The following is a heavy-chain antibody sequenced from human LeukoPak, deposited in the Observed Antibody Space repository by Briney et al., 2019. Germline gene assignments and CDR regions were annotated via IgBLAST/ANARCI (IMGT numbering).Heavy chain of an antibody. CDR2: ITPNSGGT. J-gene: IGHJ3*02. Sequence: ASVKVSCKASGYTFTGYYMHWVRQAPGQGLEWMGWITPNSGGTNYAQKFQGRVTMTSDTSISTAYMELSRLRSNDTAVYYCVRVYRWLHPNDAFDIWGQGTMVTVSS. D-gene: IGHD5-12*01. CDR3: VRVYRWLHPNDAFDI. CDR1: GYTFTGYY. V-gene: IGHV1-2*02.